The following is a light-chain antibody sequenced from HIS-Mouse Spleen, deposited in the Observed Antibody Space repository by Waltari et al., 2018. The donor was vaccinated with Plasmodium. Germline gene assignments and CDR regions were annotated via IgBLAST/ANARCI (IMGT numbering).Light chain of an antibody. CDR2: GAS. Sequence: EIVMTTSPATLSVSPGERATLSCRASQSVSSNLAWYQQKPGQAPRPLIYGASTRATGIPARFSGSGSGTEFTLTISSLQSEDFAVYYCQQYNNWSFTFGPGTKVDIK. CDR3: QQYNNWSFT. CDR1: QSVSSN. J-gene: IGKJ3*01. V-gene: IGKV3-15*01.